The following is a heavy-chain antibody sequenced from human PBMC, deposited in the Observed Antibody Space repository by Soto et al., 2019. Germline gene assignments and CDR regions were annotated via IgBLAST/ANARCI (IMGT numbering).Heavy chain of an antibody. V-gene: IGHV1-69*01. CDR2: GSA. CDR3: AREGPPDIAWFDP. CDR1: GGTFSIYT. J-gene: IGHJ5*02. D-gene: IGHD2-15*01. Sequence: QVQLVQSGAEVKKPGSSVKVSCKASGGTFSIYTISWVRQAPGQGLEWMGGSANSAQKFQGRLTVTADESTSTVYLELSSLTSEDTAVYDCAREGPPDIAWFDPWGQGPLVRVSS.